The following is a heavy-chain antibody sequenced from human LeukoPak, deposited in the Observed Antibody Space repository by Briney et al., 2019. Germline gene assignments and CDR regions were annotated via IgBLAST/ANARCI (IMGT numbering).Heavy chain of an antibody. CDR1: GYTFTGYY. J-gene: IGHJ4*02. Sequence: ASVKVSCKPSGYTFTGYYMHWVRQAPGQGLEGKGWINPKSGGTKYAQKFQGRVTMTTDTSTSTAYMDLRNLSSDDTAVYYCARGRWLQLFGDYWGQGTVVTVSS. CDR3: ARGRWLQLFGDY. D-gene: IGHD5-24*01. V-gene: IGHV1-2*02. CDR2: INPKSGGT.